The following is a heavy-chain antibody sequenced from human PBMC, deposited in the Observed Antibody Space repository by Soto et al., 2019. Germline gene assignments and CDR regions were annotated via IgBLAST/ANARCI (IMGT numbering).Heavy chain of an antibody. J-gene: IGHJ6*02. D-gene: IGHD2-2*02. CDR2: IIPIFGTA. CDR3: AREPRIVVVPAAIQGTFPPNDGMDV. CDR1: GGTFSSYA. Sequence: QVQLVQSGAEVKKPGSSVKVSCKASGGTFSSYAISWVRQAPGQGLEWMGGIIPIFGTANYAQKFQGRVTITADEYTSTAYMELSSLRSEDTAVYYCAREPRIVVVPAAIQGTFPPNDGMDVWGQGTTVTVSS. V-gene: IGHV1-69*01.